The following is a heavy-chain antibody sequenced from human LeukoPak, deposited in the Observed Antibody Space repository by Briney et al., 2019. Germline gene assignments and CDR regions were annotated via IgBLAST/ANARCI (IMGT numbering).Heavy chain of an antibody. V-gene: IGHV3-21*01. D-gene: IGHD5-18*01. CDR2: ISSSSSYI. Sequence: GGSLRLSCAASGFTFSSYSMNWVRQAPGKGLEWVSSISSSSSYIYYADSVKGRFTISRDNAKNSLYLQMNSLRAEDTAAYYCARGLKVTGYFDYWGQGTLVTVSS. CDR1: GFTFSSYS. J-gene: IGHJ4*02. CDR3: ARGLKVTGYFDY.